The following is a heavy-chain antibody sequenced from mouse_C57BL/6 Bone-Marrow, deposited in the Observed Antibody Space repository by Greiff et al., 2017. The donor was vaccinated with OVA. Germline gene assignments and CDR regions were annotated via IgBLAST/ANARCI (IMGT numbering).Heavy chain of an antibody. Sequence: QVQLKESGPGLVQPSQSLSITCTVSGFSLTSYGVHWVRQSPGKGLAWLGVIWSGGSTDYNAAFISRLSISKDNSKSQVFFKMNSLQADDTAIYYCARNWVYGSSYGYFDVWGTGTTVTVSS. J-gene: IGHJ1*03. D-gene: IGHD1-1*01. CDR2: IWSGGST. CDR3: ARNWVYGSSYGYFDV. V-gene: IGHV2-2*01. CDR1: GFSLTSYG.